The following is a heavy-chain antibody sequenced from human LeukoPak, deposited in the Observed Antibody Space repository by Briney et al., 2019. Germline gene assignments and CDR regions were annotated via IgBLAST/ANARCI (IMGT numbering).Heavy chain of an antibody. D-gene: IGHD3-3*01. J-gene: IGHJ4*02. CDR1: GFTVSSNY. CDR3: ARDWSHRCFDY. CDR2: IYAGGST. Sequence: GGSLRLSCAASGFTVSSNYMSWVRQAPGKGLEWVSVIYAGGSTYYADSVKGRFTISRDNSKNTLYLQMNSLRAEDTAVYYCARDWSHRCFDYWGQGTLATVSS. V-gene: IGHV3-53*01.